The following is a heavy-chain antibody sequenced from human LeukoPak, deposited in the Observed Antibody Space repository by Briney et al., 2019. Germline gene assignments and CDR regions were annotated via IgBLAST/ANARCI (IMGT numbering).Heavy chain of an antibody. CDR2: ISGGGGST. D-gene: IGHD3-10*01. CDR1: GFTFSSYA. V-gene: IGHV3-23*01. Sequence: GGSLRLSCAASGFTFSSYAMSWVRQAPGKGLEWVSAISGGGGSTYYADSVKGRFTISRDNSKNTLYLQMNSLRAEDTAVYYCARDRLWFGEEPYFDYWGQGTLVTVSS. CDR3: ARDRLWFGEEPYFDY. J-gene: IGHJ4*02.